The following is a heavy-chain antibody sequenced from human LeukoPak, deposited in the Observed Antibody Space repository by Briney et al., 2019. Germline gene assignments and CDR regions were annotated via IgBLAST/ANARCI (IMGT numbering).Heavy chain of an antibody. Sequence: GASVKVSCKASGYTFTSYYMHWVRQAPGQGLEWMGIINPSGGSTSYAQKFQGRVTMTRDMSTSTVYMELSSLRSEDTAVYYCARDSGMAVAGIHFNWFDPWGQGTLVTVSS. V-gene: IGHV1-46*01. J-gene: IGHJ5*02. CDR3: ARDSGMAVAGIHFNWFDP. CDR1: GYTFTSYY. D-gene: IGHD6-19*01. CDR2: INPSGGST.